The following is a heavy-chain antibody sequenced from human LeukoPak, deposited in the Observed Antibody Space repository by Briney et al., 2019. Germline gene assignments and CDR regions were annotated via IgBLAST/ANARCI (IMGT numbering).Heavy chain of an antibody. CDR3: ASGSGSYRTPYYYMDV. Sequence: PEGSLRLSCAASGFTVSSNYMSWVRQAPGKGLEWVSDIYSGGSTYYADSVKGRFTISRDNSKNTLYLQMNSLRAEDTAVYYCASGSGSYRTPYYYMDVWGTGTTVTVSS. CDR2: IYSGGST. D-gene: IGHD3-10*01. J-gene: IGHJ6*03. CDR1: GFTVSSNY. V-gene: IGHV3-53*01.